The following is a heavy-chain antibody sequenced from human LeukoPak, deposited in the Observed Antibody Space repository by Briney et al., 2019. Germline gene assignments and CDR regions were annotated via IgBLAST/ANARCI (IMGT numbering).Heavy chain of an antibody. CDR3: ARQERYDFWSGYLDY. J-gene: IGHJ4*02. CDR2: IYYSGST. Sequence: PSQTLSLTCTVSGGSISSGGYYWSWIRQHPGKGLEWIGYIYYSGSTYYNPSLKSRVTISVDTSKNQFSLKLSSVTAADTAVYYCARQERYDFWSGYLDYWGQGTLVTVPS. CDR1: GGSISSGGYY. V-gene: IGHV4-31*03. D-gene: IGHD3-3*01.